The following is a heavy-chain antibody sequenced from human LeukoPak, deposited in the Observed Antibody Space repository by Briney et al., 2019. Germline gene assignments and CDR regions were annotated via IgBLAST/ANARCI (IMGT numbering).Heavy chain of an antibody. Sequence: ASVKVSCKASGYTFTSYYMHWVRQAPGQGLEWMGIINPSGGSASYAQKFQGRVTMTRDTSTGTVYMELSSLRSEDTAVYYCARHYYGSPDPYGMDVWGKGTTVTVSS. CDR3: ARHYYGSPDPYGMDV. CDR1: GYTFTSYY. J-gene: IGHJ6*04. CDR2: INPSGGSA. D-gene: IGHD3-10*01. V-gene: IGHV1-46*01.